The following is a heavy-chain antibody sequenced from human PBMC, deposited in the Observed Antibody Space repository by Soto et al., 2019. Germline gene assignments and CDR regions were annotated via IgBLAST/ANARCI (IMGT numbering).Heavy chain of an antibody. D-gene: IGHD6-13*01. CDR1: GFTFSTYA. J-gene: IGHJ4*02. CDR3: AKRSGLSSSWYAFDY. Sequence: GGFLRLSCATSGFTFSTYAMSWVRQAPGKGLDWVAAIGGGVGDTYYAESVKGRFTISRDNSKNTLYLQLNSLRAEDTAVYYCAKRSGLSSSWYAFDYWGPGTLVTVSS. CDR2: IGGGVGDT. V-gene: IGHV3-23*01.